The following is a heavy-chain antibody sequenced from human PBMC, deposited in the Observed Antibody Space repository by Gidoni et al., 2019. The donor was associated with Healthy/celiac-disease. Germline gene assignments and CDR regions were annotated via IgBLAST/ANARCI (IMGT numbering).Heavy chain of an antibody. CDR2: IWYDGSNK. D-gene: IGHD6-6*01. CDR1: GVPFSSYG. Sequence: QVQLVESGGGVVQPGRSLRLSCAASGVPFSSYGMHWVRQAPGKGLEWVAVIWYDGSNKYYADSVKGRFTISRDNSKNTLYLQMNSLRAEDTAVYYCAACIAARSVYYGMDVWGQGTTVTVSS. CDR3: AACIAARSVYYGMDV. V-gene: IGHV3-33*01. J-gene: IGHJ6*02.